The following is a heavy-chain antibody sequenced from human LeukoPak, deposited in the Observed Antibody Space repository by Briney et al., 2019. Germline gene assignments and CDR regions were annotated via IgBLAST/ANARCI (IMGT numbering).Heavy chain of an antibody. CDR2: ILTSGSS. CDR3: ARGGSQQWLVDY. V-gene: IGHV4-4*07. CDR1: GGSISGHY. Sequence: SETLSLTCTVSGGSISGHYWTWIRQSAGKGLEWIGRILTSGSSNYNPSLKSRVTMSVDTSKNRFSLKLGSVTAADTAVYYCARGGSQQWLVDYWGQGTLVTVSS. J-gene: IGHJ4*02. D-gene: IGHD6-19*01.